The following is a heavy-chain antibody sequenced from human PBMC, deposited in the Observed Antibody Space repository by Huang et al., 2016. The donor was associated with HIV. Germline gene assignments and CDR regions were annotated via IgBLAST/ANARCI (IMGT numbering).Heavy chain of an antibody. D-gene: IGHD3-10*01. CDR2: IRYDGNNK. J-gene: IGHJ3*02. Sequence: QVQLVESGGGVVQPGGSLRLFCAASGLTFSSYGMHGVRQAPGKGLEWVAFIRYDGNNKYYADSVRGRFTISRDNSKNTLYLQMNSLRAEDTAVYYCAKGSMANAFDIWGQGTMVTVSS. V-gene: IGHV3-30*02. CDR3: AKGSMANAFDI. CDR1: GLTFSSYG.